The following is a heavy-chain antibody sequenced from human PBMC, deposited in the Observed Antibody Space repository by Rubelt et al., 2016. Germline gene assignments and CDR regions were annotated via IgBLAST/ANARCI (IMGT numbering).Heavy chain of an antibody. V-gene: IGHV4-39*07. Sequence: QLQLQESGPGLVKPSETLSLTCTVSGGSISSSSYYWGWIRQPPGKGLEWIGSIYYSGSTYYNPSLKGRVTISVDTSKSQLSLKLGCVTAADAAVYYCARGMYSSSSLDPLALWGQGTLVTVSS. CDR3: ARGMYSSSSLDPLAL. CDR1: GGSISSSSYY. J-gene: IGHJ4*02. CDR2: IYYSGST. D-gene: IGHD6-6*01.